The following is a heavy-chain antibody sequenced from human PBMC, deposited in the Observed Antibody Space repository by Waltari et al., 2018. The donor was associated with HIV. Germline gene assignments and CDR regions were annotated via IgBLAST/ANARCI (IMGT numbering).Heavy chain of an antibody. CDR3: AGGPNWD. V-gene: IGHV3-7*04. Sequence: VKLVESGGGLVQPGGSLRLSCSASGFDLSSYWMTWVRQAPGKGLEWVANINQNGSEQYYAESVKGRFTISRDNAKKSLSLQMNSLRVADSSIYYCAGGPNWDWGQGISVTVSS. CDR1: GFDLSSYW. CDR2: INQNGSEQ. D-gene: IGHD2-8*01. J-gene: IGHJ4*02.